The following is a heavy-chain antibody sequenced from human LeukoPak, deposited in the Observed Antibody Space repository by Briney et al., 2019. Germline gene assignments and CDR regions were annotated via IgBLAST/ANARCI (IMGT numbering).Heavy chain of an antibody. CDR2: VSSSSNTI. CDR1: GLTFSSYG. CDR3: ATDPSYSGTAYFNF. V-gene: IGHV3-48*01. J-gene: IGHJ4*02. D-gene: IGHD1-26*01. Sequence: GGSLRLSCAASGLTFSSYGINWVRQAPGKGLEWVSYVSSSSNTIYYADSVKGRFAISRDNAKNSLYLQMNSLRPEDTAMYYCATDPSYSGTAYFNFWGQGTLVTVSS.